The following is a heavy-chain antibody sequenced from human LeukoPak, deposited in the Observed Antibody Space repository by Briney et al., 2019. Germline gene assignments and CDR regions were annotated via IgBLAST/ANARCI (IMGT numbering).Heavy chain of an antibody. D-gene: IGHD3-22*01. CDR1: GGTSSTYA. CDR2: IIPILDIA. V-gene: IGHV1-69*04. J-gene: IGHJ4*02. CDR3: ARSYDSSGYYYDY. Sequence: ASVKVSCKASGGTSSTYAIGWVRQAPGQGLEWMGRIIPILDIANYARKFLGRVTITADRSTSTAYMELSSLRSEDTAVYYCARSYDSSGYYYDYWGQGTLVTVSS.